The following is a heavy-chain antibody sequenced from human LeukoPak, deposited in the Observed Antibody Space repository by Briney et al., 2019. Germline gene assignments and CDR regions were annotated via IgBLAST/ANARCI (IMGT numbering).Heavy chain of an antibody. J-gene: IGHJ4*02. CDR3: AREGGQFWSGYHDY. D-gene: IGHD3-3*02. Sequence: SETLSPTCTVSGGSINSYYWSWIRQPAGKGLEWIGRIYTSGSTNYNPSLKSRVTMSVDTSKNQFSLKLSSVTAADTAVYYCAREGGQFWSGYHDYWGQGTLVTVSS. CDR2: IYTSGST. CDR1: GGSINSYY. V-gene: IGHV4-4*07.